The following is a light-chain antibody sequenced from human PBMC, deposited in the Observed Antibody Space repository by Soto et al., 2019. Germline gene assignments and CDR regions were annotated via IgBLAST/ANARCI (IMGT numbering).Light chain of an antibody. CDR2: DAS. CDR3: QQYNNWPRT. J-gene: IGKJ1*01. CDR1: QSISSN. V-gene: IGKV3-15*01. Sequence: EIVMTQSPATLSVSPGERAILSCRASQSISSNLAWYQQKPGQAPRLLIYDASTRATGLPARFSGSGSGTEFTLTISSLQSEDFAVVYCQQYNNWPRTFGQGTKVEIK.